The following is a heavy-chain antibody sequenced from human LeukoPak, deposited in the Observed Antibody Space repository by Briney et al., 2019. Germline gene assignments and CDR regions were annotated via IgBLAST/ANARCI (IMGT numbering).Heavy chain of an antibody. D-gene: IGHD5-24*01. CDR3: ARDHNFAFDN. J-gene: IGHJ4*02. Sequence: KPGGPLSLSCAASGFIFGDYTWTWVRQPPGKGLEGISYIGIDSGNTKYADSVKGRFTISADNAKNSLYLQMNSLRVEDTAVYYCARDHNFAFDNWGQGTLVTVSS. CDR2: IGIDSGNT. CDR1: GFIFGDYT. V-gene: IGHV3-11*06.